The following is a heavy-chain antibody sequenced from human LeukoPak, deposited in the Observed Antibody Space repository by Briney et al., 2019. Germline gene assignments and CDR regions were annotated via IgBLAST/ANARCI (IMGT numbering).Heavy chain of an antibody. CDR3: ARDYGGNIRGYFDY. Sequence: PGGSLRLSCAASGFTVSSTYMSWVRQAPGEGLEWVSVIYSGGSTYYADSVKGRFTISRDNSKNTLYLQMNSLRVEDTAVYYCARDYGGNIRGYFDYWGQGTLVTVSS. CDR2: IYSGGST. D-gene: IGHD4-23*01. J-gene: IGHJ4*02. CDR1: GFTVSSTY. V-gene: IGHV3-66*01.